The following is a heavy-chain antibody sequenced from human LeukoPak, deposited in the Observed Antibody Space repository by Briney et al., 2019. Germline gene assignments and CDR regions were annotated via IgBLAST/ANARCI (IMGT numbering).Heavy chain of an antibody. Sequence: GASVKVSCKASGGTFSSYAISWVRQAPGQGLEWMGGIIPIFGTANYAQKFQSRVTITTDESTSTAYMELSSLRSEDTAVYYCARYGCSSTSCYPEAVWGKGTTVTVSS. V-gene: IGHV1-69*05. CDR1: GGTFSSYA. D-gene: IGHD2-2*01. J-gene: IGHJ6*04. CDR3: ARYGCSSTSCYPEAV. CDR2: IIPIFGTA.